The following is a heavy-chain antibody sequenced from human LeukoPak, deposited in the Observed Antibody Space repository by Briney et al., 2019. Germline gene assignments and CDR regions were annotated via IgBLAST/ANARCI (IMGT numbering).Heavy chain of an antibody. CDR3: ARGVTYYYDSSGY. V-gene: IGHV3-21*01. Sequence: GGSLRLSCAASGFTFSSYSMNRVRQAPGKGLEWVSSISSSSSHIYYADSVKGRFTISRDNAKNSLYLQMNSLRAEDTAVYYCARGVTYYYDSSGYWGQGTLVTVSS. D-gene: IGHD3-22*01. CDR1: GFTFSSYS. J-gene: IGHJ4*02. CDR2: ISSSSSHI.